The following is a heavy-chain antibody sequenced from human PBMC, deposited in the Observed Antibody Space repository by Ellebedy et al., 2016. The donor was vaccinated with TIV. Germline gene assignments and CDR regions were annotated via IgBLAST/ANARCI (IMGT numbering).Heavy chain of an antibody. D-gene: IGHD1-26*01. V-gene: IGHV3-74*01. Sequence: GGSLRLSCAASGFTFSTYWMHWVRQAPGKGLVWVSRINSDGSSTSYADSVKGRFTISRDNSQNTLYLQVNSLRAEDTAVYFCAKGSGSSTWRAFDIWGQGTMVTVSS. CDR2: INSDGSST. CDR3: AKGSGSSTWRAFDI. J-gene: IGHJ3*02. CDR1: GFTFSTYW.